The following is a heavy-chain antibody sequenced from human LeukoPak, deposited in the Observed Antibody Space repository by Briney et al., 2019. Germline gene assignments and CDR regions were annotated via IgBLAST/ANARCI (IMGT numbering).Heavy chain of an antibody. CDR1: GVRFARYG. V-gene: IGHV1-18*01. J-gene: IGHJ4*02. CDR3: ARVLYYDFWSGYDY. D-gene: IGHD3-3*01. Sequence: ASVKVSCKASGVRFARYGIHWVRQAPGQGLEWMGWISAYNGNTNYAQKLQGRVTMTTDTSTSTAYMELRSLRSDDTAVYYCARVLYYDFWSGYDYWGQGTLVTVSS. CDR2: ISAYNGNT.